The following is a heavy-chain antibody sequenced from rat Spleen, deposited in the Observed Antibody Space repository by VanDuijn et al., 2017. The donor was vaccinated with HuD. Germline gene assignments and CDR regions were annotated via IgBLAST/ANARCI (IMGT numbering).Heavy chain of an antibody. CDR3: ARPRYSGDVNWFAY. Sequence: EVQLVESDGGLVQPGRSLKLSCAASGFTFSDYYMAWVRQAPTKGLEWVATISSDGRRNYYRDSVKGRFTISRDNAKSTLYLQMDSLRSEDTATYYCARPRYSGDVNWFAYWGQGTLVTVSS. J-gene: IGHJ3*01. CDR1: GFTFSDYY. D-gene: IGHD1-1*01. CDR2: ISSDGRRN. V-gene: IGHV5-29*01.